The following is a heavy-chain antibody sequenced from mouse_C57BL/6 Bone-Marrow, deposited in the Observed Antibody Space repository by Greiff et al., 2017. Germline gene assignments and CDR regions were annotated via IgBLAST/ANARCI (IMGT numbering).Heavy chain of an antibody. Sequence: VQLQQSGAELVRPGASVKLSCTASGFNIKDYYMHWVKQRPEQGLEWIGRLDPEDGDTVYAPQFQGKATMTADTSSNTAYLQLSSLTSEDTAVYYCTYYGSSYAWFAYWGQGTLVTVSA. D-gene: IGHD1-1*01. J-gene: IGHJ3*01. CDR2: LDPEDGDT. CDR1: GFNIKDYY. CDR3: TYYGSSYAWFAY. V-gene: IGHV14-1*01.